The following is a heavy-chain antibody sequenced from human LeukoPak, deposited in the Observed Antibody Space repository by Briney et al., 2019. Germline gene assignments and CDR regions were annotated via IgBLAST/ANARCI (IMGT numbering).Heavy chain of an antibody. CDR3: ASGSSGYPPY. CDR1: GFTFSSYG. V-gene: IGHV3-33*01. J-gene: IGHJ4*02. D-gene: IGHD3-22*01. CDR2: IWFDGSNK. Sequence: PGRSLRLSCAASGFTFSSYGMHWVRQAPGKGLEWVAVIWFDGSNKYYADSVKGRFTISRDNSKNTVHLEMNSLRGEDTAVYYCASGSSGYPPYWGQGTLVIVSS.